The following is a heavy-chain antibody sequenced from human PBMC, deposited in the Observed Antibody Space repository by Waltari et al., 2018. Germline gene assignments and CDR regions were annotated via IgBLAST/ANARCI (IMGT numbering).Heavy chain of an antibody. V-gene: IGHV3-9*03. D-gene: IGHD2-15*01. CDR3: AKDTCSGGSCSFDY. CDR1: GFTFDAYA. J-gene: IGHJ4*02. CDR2: ISWNSGSI. Sequence: EVQLVESGGGLVQPGRSLRLSCAASGFTFDAYAMHWVRQAPGKGLEWVSGISWNSGSIGYADSVKGRFTISRDNAKNSLYLQMNSLRAEDMALYYCAKDTCSGGSCSFDYWGQGTLVTVSS.